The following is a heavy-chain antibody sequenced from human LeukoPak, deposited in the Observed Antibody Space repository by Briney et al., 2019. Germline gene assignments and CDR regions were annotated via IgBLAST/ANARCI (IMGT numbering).Heavy chain of an antibody. V-gene: IGHV5-51*01. CDR2: IYPDDSDT. D-gene: IGHD6-13*01. CDR1: GYTFSSYW. J-gene: IGHJ3*02. CDR3: ASQRTAAADPDAFDI. Sequence: GESLKISCKGSGYTFSSYWIGWVRQMPGKGLEWMGIIYPDDSDTRYSPSFQGQVTISADKSISTAYLQWSSLKASDTAMYYCASQRTAAADPDAFDIWGQGTMVTVSS.